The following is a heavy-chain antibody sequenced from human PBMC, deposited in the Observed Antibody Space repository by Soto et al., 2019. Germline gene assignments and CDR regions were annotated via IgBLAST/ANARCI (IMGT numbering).Heavy chain of an antibody. CDR1: GYTFTFYY. J-gene: IGHJ6*02. D-gene: IGHD1-7*01. Sequence: ASVKVSCKASGYTFTFYYLHWVRQAPGQGLEWMGMINPNSGTTRYAQKFQGRATMTRDTSTSTVFMELSSLRSEDTAVFYCARAGTGTNEPDYHGMDVWGQGTTVTVSS. CDR2: INPNSGTT. CDR3: ARAGTGTNEPDYHGMDV. V-gene: IGHV1-46*01.